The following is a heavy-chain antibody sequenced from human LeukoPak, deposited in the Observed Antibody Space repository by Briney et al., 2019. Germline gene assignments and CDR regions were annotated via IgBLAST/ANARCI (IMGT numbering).Heavy chain of an antibody. CDR1: GGSLSGYY. D-gene: IGHD3-10*01. V-gene: IGHV4-59*13. Sequence: PSETLSLTCTVSGGSLSGYYWGWIRQPPGKGLEWIGYIYYSGSADYNPSLKSRVTISVDTSKNQFSLKLRSVTAADTAVYYCARGPYGSGSYYGDYWGQGTLVTVSS. J-gene: IGHJ4*02. CDR2: IYYSGSA. CDR3: ARGPYGSGSYYGDY.